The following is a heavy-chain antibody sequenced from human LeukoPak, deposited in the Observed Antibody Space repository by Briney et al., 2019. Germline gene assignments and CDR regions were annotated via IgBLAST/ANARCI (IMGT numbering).Heavy chain of an antibody. CDR3: ARDGVVAINWFDP. CDR1: GGSVSDYY. J-gene: IGHJ5*02. Sequence: PSETLSLTCTISGGSVSDYYWGWIRQPPGKGLEWIGSIYHSGSTYYNPSLKSRVTISVDTSKNQFSLKLSSVTAADTAVYYCARDGVVAINWFDPWGQGTLVTVSS. V-gene: IGHV4-38-2*02. D-gene: IGHD3-22*01. CDR2: IYHSGST.